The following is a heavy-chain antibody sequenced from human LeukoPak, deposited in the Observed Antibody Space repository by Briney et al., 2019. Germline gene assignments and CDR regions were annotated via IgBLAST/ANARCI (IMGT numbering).Heavy chain of an antibody. CDR2: ISSSGSNI. V-gene: IGHV3-48*01. D-gene: IGHD1-26*01. J-gene: IGHJ4*02. CDR1: GFTFSSHS. CDR3: ARKSLQGWSSDY. Sequence: PVGSLRLSCAASGFTFSSHSMKWVRQAPGKGLEWVSYISSSGSNIYYADSVKGRFTISRDNAKNSMYLQMNSLGAEDTAVYYCARKSLQGWSSDYWGEGILVTVSS.